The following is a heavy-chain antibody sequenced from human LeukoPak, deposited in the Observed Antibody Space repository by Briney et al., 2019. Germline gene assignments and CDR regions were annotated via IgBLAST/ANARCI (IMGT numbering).Heavy chain of an antibody. D-gene: IGHD3-16*01. Sequence: SETLSLTCTVSGGSISSYYWSWIRQPPGKGLEWIGYIYYSGNTNYNPSLKSRVTISVDTSKNQFSLKLSSVTAADTAVYYCTGTSWPAFGYFDYWGQGTLVTVSS. CDR3: TGTSWPAFGYFDY. V-gene: IGHV4-59*08. CDR2: IYYSGNT. CDR1: GGSISSYY. J-gene: IGHJ4*02.